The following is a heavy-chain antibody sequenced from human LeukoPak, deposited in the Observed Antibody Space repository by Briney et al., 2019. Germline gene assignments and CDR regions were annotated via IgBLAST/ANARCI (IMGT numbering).Heavy chain of an antibody. CDR2: ISGSGSTI. CDR1: GFTFSDYY. CDR3: ARAETTMSCPHWFDP. Sequence: GGSLRLSCAVSGFTFSDYYMSWIRQAPGKGLERLAYISGSGSTIYHADSVKGRFTISRDNAKNSLYLQMNSLRVEDTAIYYCARAETTMSCPHWFDPWGQGTLVSVSS. D-gene: IGHD4-17*01. V-gene: IGHV3-11*04. J-gene: IGHJ5*02.